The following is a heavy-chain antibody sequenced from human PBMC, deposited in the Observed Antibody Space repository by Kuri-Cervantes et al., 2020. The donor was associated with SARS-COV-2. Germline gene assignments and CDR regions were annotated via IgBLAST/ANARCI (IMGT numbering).Heavy chain of an antibody. D-gene: IGHD5-18*01. Sequence: SETLSLTCAVYGGSFSDYSWSWIRQPPGKGLEWIGEINHSGRSNYNPSLKSRVTISVDTSSKQFSLNLISVTAADTAVYYCARLGGYRSGYNWFDPWGQGTLVTVSS. CDR3: ARLGGYRSGYNWFDP. CDR2: INHSGRS. J-gene: IGHJ5*02. V-gene: IGHV4-34*01. CDR1: GGSFSDYS.